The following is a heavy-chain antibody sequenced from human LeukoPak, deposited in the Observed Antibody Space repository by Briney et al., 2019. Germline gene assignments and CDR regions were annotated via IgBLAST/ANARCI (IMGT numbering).Heavy chain of an antibody. CDR2: IYPNSGGT. CDR3: ARDRRRDGSYYGY. V-gene: IGHV1-2*02. J-gene: IGHJ4*02. CDR1: GYTFTGYY. D-gene: IGHD1-26*01. Sequence: GASVTVSCKASGYTFTGYYMHWVRQAPGQGLEWMGWIYPNSGGTNYAQKFQGRVTMTRDTSISTAYMELSRLRSDDTAVYYCARDRRRDGSYYGYWGQGTLVTVSS.